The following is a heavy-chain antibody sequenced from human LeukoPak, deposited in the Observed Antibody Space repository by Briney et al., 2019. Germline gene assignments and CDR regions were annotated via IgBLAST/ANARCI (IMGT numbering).Heavy chain of an antibody. CDR1: GFTFSSYW. J-gene: IGHJ3*02. D-gene: IGHD3-16*01. CDR2: INSDGSNS. V-gene: IGHV3-74*01. CDR3: ARGGGDHAFGI. Sequence: GGSLRLSCAASGFTFSSYWMHWVRQAPGKGLVWVSRINSDGSNSIYGDSVKGRFTISRDNAKNTLYLQLSGLRADDTAVYYCARGGGDHAFGIWGQGTMVTVSS.